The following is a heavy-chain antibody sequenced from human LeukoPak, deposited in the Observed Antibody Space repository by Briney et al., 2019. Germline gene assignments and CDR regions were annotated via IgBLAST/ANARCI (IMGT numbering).Heavy chain of an antibody. J-gene: IGHJ4*02. Sequence: GGSLRLSCAASGFTFSSYVMHWVRQAPGKGLEWVAVISKDGSNKYYADSVKGRFTISRDNAKNSLYLQMNSLRAEDTAVYYCARVLSGFDYWGQGTLVTVSS. D-gene: IGHD1-26*01. V-gene: IGHV3-30*04. CDR2: ISKDGSNK. CDR1: GFTFSSYV. CDR3: ARVLSGFDY.